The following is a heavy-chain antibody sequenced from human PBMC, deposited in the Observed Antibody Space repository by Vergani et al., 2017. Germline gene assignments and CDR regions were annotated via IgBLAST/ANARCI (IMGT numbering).Heavy chain of an antibody. Sequence: QVQLVQSGAEVKKPGSSVKVSCKASGGPFSSYTISWVRKAPGQGLEWMGRIIPILGIATYAQKFQGRVTITADKSTSTAYMELSSLRSEDTAVYYCASPGIPYYYYGMDVWGQGP. CDR1: GGPFSSYT. CDR3: ASPGIPYYYYGMDV. V-gene: IGHV1-69*02. J-gene: IGHJ6*02. D-gene: IGHD3-10*01. CDR2: IIPILGIA.